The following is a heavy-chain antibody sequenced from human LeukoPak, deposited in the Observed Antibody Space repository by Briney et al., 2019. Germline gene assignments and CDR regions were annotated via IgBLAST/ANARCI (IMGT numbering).Heavy chain of an antibody. J-gene: IGHJ6*02. D-gene: IGHD4-17*01. V-gene: IGHV1-46*01. CDR1: GYTFTNYY. Sequence: ASVKVSCKASGYTFTNYYMHWVRQAPGQGLEWMGIINPSGGSTSYAQKSQGWVTMTRDTSISTAYMELSRLRSDDTAVYYCATPTVTNYYYGMDVWGQGTTVTVSS. CDR2: INPSGGST. CDR3: ATPTVTNYYYGMDV.